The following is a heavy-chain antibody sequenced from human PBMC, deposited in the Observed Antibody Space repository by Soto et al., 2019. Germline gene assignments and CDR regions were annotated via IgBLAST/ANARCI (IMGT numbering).Heavy chain of an antibody. J-gene: IGHJ4*02. V-gene: IGHV3-23*01. CDR2: ISGSGGST. CDR3: AKAVLRFLELIPYFDY. Sequence: EVQLLESGGGLVQPGGSLRLSCAASGFTFSSYAMSWVRQAPGKGLEWVSAISGSGGSTYYADSVKGRFTISRDNSKNPLYLEMNSLRAEDTAVYYCAKAVLRFLELIPYFDYWGQGTLVTVSS. D-gene: IGHD3-3*01. CDR1: GFTFSSYA.